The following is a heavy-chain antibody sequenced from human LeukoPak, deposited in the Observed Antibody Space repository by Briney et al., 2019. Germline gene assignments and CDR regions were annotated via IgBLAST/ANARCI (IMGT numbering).Heavy chain of an antibody. D-gene: IGHD1-26*01. Sequence: GGSLRLSCVASGFTFSDYSMNWVRETPGQGLEWVSSISSGSTYAYYADSVRGRFTVSRDSAKNSLFLQMDNLRVEDTAIYYCARAHIQDYTIVGLVDHWGQGTLVTVSS. CDR1: GFTFSDYS. CDR2: ISSGSTYA. J-gene: IGHJ5*02. CDR3: ARAHIQDYTIVGLVDH. V-gene: IGHV3-21*01.